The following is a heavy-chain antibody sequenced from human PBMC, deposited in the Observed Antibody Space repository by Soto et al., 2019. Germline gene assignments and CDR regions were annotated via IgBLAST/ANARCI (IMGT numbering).Heavy chain of an antibody. J-gene: IGHJ5*02. CDR2: ISAYNGNT. CDR3: ARLRDFWRGYYDNQYNWFDP. Sequence: ASVKVSCKASGYTFTSYGISWVRQAPGQGLEWMEWISAYNGNTNYAQKLQGRVTMTTDTSTSTAYMELRSLRSDDTAVYYCARLRDFWRGYYDNQYNWFDPWGQGTLVTVSS. D-gene: IGHD3-3*01. V-gene: IGHV1-18*01. CDR1: GYTFTSYG.